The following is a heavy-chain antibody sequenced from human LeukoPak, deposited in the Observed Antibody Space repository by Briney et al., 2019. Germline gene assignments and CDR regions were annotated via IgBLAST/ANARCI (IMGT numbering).Heavy chain of an antibody. J-gene: IGHJ4*02. Sequence: ASVKVSCKASGYTFTCYYMHWVRQAPGQGREWMGWINPNSGGTNYAQKFQGRVTMTRDTAISTAYMELSRLRSDDTAVYYCARVLYVWGSYRYNLGYWGQGTLVTVSS. CDR3: ARVLYVWGSYRYNLGY. V-gene: IGHV1-2*02. CDR2: INPNSGGT. CDR1: GYTFTCYY. D-gene: IGHD3-16*02.